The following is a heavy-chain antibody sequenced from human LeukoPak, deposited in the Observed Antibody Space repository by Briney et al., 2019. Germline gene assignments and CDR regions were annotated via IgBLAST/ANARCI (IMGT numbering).Heavy chain of an antibody. CDR2: IYYSGST. D-gene: IGHD3-22*01. CDR3: ARGRYYYDSSGYYGGGYYYYMDV. V-gene: IGHV4-59*01. J-gene: IGHJ6*03. Sequence: PSETLSLACTVSGGSISSYYWSWIRQPPGKGQEWIGYIYYSGSTNYNPSLKSRVTISVDTSKNQFSLKLSSVTAADTAVYYCARGRYYYDSSGYYGGGYYYYMDVWGKGTTVTVSS. CDR1: GGSISSYY.